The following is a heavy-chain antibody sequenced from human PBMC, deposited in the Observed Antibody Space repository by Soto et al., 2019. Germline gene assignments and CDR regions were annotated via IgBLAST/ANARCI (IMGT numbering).Heavy chain of an antibody. D-gene: IGHD3-10*01. CDR3: AKDPTLLDSGSYKYNWFDP. J-gene: IGHJ5*02. CDR1: GFNFSGYA. V-gene: IGHV3-23*01. CDR2: ISGSGGST. Sequence: PGGSLRLSCAASGFNFSGYAVSWVRQAPGKGLEWVSAISGSGGSTYYADSVKGRFTISRDNSKNTLYLQMNSLRAEDTAVYYCAKDPTLLDSGSYKYNWFDPWGQGTLVTVSS.